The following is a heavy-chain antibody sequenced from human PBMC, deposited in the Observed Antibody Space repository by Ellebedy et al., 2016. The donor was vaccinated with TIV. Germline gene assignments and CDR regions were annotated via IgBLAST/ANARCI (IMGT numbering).Heavy chain of an antibody. V-gene: IGHV3-9*01. D-gene: IGHD2-21*02. CDR2: ISWNSGSI. Sequence: GGSLRLSCAASGFTFDDYAMHWVRQAPGKGLEWVSGISWNSGSIGYADSVKGRFTISRDNAKNTLYLQMNSLRADDTAVYYCARWGLPGAFDIWGQGTVVTVSS. J-gene: IGHJ3*02. CDR3: ARWGLPGAFDI. CDR1: GFTFDDYA.